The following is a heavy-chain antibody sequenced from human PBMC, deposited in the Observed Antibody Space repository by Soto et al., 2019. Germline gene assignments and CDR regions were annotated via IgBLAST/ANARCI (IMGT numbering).Heavy chain of an antibody. J-gene: IGHJ4*02. CDR3: ARGGAMGVDY. CDR1: GFAFNDRW. Sequence: LRLSCTASGFAFNDRWIHWVRQAPGKGLVWVSRIDGPASTTNYADSVKGRFTTSRDNAKNIAFLHMNSLTDEDTAVYYCARGGAMGVDYWGQGPLVTVSS. D-gene: IGHD1-26*01. CDR2: IDGPASTT. V-gene: IGHV3-74*01.